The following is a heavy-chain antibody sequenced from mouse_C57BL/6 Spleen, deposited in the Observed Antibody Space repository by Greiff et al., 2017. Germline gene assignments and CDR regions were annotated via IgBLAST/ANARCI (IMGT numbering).Heavy chain of an antibody. CDR1: GYSITSGYY. D-gene: IGHD1-1*01. J-gene: IGHJ2*01. Sequence: VQLKESGPGLVKPSQSLSLTCSVTGYSITSGYYWNWIRQFPGNKLEWMGYISYDGRNNYNPSLKNRISITRDTSKNQFFLKFNSVTTEDTATYYCARERIYYYGSSYETYWGQGTTRTVSS. CDR2: ISYDGRN. V-gene: IGHV3-6*01. CDR3: ARERIYYYGSSYETY.